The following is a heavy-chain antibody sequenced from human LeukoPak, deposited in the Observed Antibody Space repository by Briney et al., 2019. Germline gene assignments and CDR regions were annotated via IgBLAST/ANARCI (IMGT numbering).Heavy chain of an antibody. CDR3: ARIPAQSITMIVEGGAFDI. D-gene: IGHD3-22*01. CDR1: GGSISSYY. CDR2: IYYSGST. V-gene: IGHV4-59*01. J-gene: IGHJ3*02. Sequence: SETLSLTCTVSGGSISSYYWSWIRQPPGKGLEWIGYIYYSGSTNYNPSLKSRVTISVDTSKNQFSLKLSSVTAADTAVYYCARIPAQSITMIVEGGAFDIWGQGTMVTVSS.